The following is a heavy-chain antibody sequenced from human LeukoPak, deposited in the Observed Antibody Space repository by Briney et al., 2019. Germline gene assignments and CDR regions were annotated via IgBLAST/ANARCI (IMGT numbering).Heavy chain of an antibody. Sequence: PGGSLRLSCAASGFAVSSNYMSWVRQAPGKGLEWVSVIYSGGSTYYADSVKGRFTISRDNSKNTLYLQMNSLRAEDTAVYYCARGGHDILTGSRGGKLDYWGQGTLVTVSS. CDR2: IYSGGST. CDR1: GFAVSSNY. J-gene: IGHJ4*02. CDR3: ARGGHDILTGSRGGKLDY. D-gene: IGHD3-9*01. V-gene: IGHV3-66*02.